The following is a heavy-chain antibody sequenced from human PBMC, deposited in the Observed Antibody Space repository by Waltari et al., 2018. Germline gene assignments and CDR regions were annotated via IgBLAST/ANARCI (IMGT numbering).Heavy chain of an antibody. J-gene: IGHJ4*02. CDR3: ARAYYYDSSGYYLGSGSSGY. CDR2: ISSSSSYI. Sequence: EVQLVESGGGLVKPGGSLRLSCAASGFTFSSYSMNWVRPAPGKGLEWVSSISSSSSYIYYADSVKGRFTISRDNAKNSLYLQMNSLRAEDTAVYYCARAYYYDSSGYYLGSGSSGYWGQGTLVTVSS. D-gene: IGHD3-22*01. V-gene: IGHV3-21*01. CDR1: GFTFSSYS.